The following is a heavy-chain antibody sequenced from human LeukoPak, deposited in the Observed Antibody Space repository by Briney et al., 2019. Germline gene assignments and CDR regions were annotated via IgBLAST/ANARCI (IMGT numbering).Heavy chain of an antibody. CDR1: GFTFSTYG. CDR2: WPDGSNK. Sequence: GRSLRLSCATSGFTFSTYGIHWVRQAPGKGLEWVAVWPDGSNKYYADSVKGRFTISRDNSKNTLYLQMNSLRAEDTAVYYCAKDGPPVLLWFGELSEGDWFDPWGQGTLVTVSS. V-gene: IGHV3-33*06. CDR3: AKDGPPVLLWFGELSEGDWFDP. D-gene: IGHD3-10*01. J-gene: IGHJ5*02.